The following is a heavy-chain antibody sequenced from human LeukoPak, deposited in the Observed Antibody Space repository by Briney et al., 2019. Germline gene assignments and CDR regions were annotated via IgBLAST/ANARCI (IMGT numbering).Heavy chain of an antibody. Sequence: ASVKVSCKASGYTFTSYAMHWVRQAPGQRLEWMGWINAGNGNTKYSQKFQGRVTITRDTSASTAYMELSSLRSEDTAVYYCARGSHYDSSGYYYANDAFDIWGQGTMVTVSS. CDR1: GYTFTSYA. V-gene: IGHV1-3*01. D-gene: IGHD3-22*01. CDR2: INAGNGNT. J-gene: IGHJ3*02. CDR3: ARGSHYDSSGYYYANDAFDI.